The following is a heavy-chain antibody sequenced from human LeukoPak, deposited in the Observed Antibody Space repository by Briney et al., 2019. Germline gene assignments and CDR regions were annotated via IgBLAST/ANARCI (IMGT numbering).Heavy chain of an antibody. CDR1: GYTFTNYH. D-gene: IGHD2-21*02. CDR2: INPDTGDK. CDR3: ARTTSMTASGYDY. J-gene: IGHJ4*02. Sequence: ASVKVSCKASGYTFTNYHINWVRQASGQGLEWMTWINPDTGDKGYARKFQDRVTITTDTSVSTAYMELSSLSSEDTAVYFCARTTSMTASGYDYWGQGTLVTVSS. V-gene: IGHV1-8*03.